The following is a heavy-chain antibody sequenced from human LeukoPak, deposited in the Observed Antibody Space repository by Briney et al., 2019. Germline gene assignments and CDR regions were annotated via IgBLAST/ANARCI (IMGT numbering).Heavy chain of an antibody. CDR3: ARPIVGLGDSSGYYLDY. J-gene: IGHJ4*02. D-gene: IGHD3-22*01. V-gene: IGHV1-18*01. CDR1: GYTFTSYG. Sequence: ASVKVSCKASGYTFTSYGISWVRQAPGQGLEWMGWISAYNGNTNYAQKLQGRVTMTTDTSTSTAYMELRSLRSDDTAGYYCARPIVGLGDSSGYYLDYWGQGTLVTVSS. CDR2: ISAYNGNT.